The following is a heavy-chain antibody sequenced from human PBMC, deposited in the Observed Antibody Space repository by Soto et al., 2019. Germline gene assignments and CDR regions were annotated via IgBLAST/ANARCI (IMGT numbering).Heavy chain of an antibody. CDR1: GFTFSSYS. Sequence: GGSLRLSCAASGFTFSSYSMNWVRQAPGKGLEWVSYISSSGRTIYYADYVKGRFTISRDNFKNTLYLQMNSLRAEDTAVYYCAKDVSIAAAGYYYDMDVWGQGTTVTVSS. CDR2: ISSSGRTI. J-gene: IGHJ6*02. D-gene: IGHD6-13*01. V-gene: IGHV3-48*01. CDR3: AKDVSIAAAGYYYDMDV.